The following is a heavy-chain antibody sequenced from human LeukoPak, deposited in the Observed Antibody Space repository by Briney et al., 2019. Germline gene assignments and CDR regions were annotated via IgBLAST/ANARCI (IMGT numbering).Heavy chain of an antibody. CDR1: GYTFTSYD. Sequence: GASVKVSCKASGYTFTSYDINWVRQATGQGLEWMGWMNPNSGNTGYAQKFQGRVTMTRNTSISTAYMEPSSLRSEDTAVYYCARGAATSYSYYYYGMDVRGQGTTVTVSS. J-gene: IGHJ6*02. V-gene: IGHV1-8*01. D-gene: IGHD2-15*01. CDR3: ARGAATSYSYYYYGMDV. CDR2: MNPNSGNT.